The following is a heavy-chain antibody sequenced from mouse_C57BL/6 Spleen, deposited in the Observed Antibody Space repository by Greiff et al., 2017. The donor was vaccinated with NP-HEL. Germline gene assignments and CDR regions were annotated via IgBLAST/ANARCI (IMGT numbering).Heavy chain of an antibody. CDR1: GFTFSDYG. V-gene: IGHV5-17*01. CDR3: ARRGFPYYYGSSYAMDY. CDR2: ISSGSSTI. J-gene: IGHJ4*01. Sequence: EVKLVESGGGLVKPGGSLKLSCAASGFTFSDYGMHWVRQAPEKGLEWVAYISSGSSTIYYADTVKGRFTISRDNAKNTLFLQMTSLRSEDTAMYYCARRGFPYYYGSSYAMDYWGQGTSGTVSS. D-gene: IGHD1-1*01.